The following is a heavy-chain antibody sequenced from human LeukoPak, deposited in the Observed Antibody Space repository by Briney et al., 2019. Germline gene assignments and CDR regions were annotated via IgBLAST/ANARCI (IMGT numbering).Heavy chain of an antibody. J-gene: IGHJ4*02. CDR2: INHSGST. D-gene: IGHD1-7*01. Sequence: SETLSLTCAVYGGSFSGYYWSWIRQPPGKGLEWIGEINHSGSTNYNPSLKSRVTISVDTSKNQFSLKLSSVTAADTAVYYCARRGELELRYWGQGTLVTVSS. CDR1: GGSFSGYY. CDR3: ARRGELELRY. V-gene: IGHV4-34*01.